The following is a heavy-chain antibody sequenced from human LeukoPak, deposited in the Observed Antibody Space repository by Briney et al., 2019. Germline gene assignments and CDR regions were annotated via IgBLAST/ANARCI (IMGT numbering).Heavy chain of an antibody. D-gene: IGHD5-12*01. J-gene: IGHJ4*02. Sequence: GGSLRLSCAASGFTFDDYAMHWVRQAPGKGLEWVSGISWNSGSIGYADSVKGRFTISRDNAKNSLYLQMNSLRAEDTALYYCAKDKAGGYAPFDYWGQGTLVTVSS. CDR2: ISWNSGSI. CDR3: AKDKAGGYAPFDY. V-gene: IGHV3-9*01. CDR1: GFTFDDYA.